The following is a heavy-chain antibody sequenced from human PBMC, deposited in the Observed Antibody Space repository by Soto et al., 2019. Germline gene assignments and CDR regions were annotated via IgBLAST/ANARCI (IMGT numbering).Heavy chain of an antibody. CDR1: GFTFCLFD. Sequence: WRSLRLSCASYGFTFCLFDMHGARQAPGKGLEWVALISHAGNNKYYVDSVKGRFTISRDNSKNTLYLQMNSLRPEDTAVYYCAKDLDAYGDSWPADCWGQGTLVTVSS. D-gene: IGHD6-13*01. J-gene: IGHJ4*02. CDR3: AKDLDAYGDSWPADC. CDR2: ISHAGNNK. V-gene: IGHV3-30*18.